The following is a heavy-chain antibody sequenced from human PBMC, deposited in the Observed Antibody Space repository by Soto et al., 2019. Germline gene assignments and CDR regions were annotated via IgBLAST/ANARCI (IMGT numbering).Heavy chain of an antibody. D-gene: IGHD3-22*01. J-gene: IGHJ1*01. CDR3: ARGRMAYDSDVYQIILH. CDR2: VNPDSGTT. CDR1: GYSFTSHE. Sequence: QVQLVQSGAEVKKPGASVKVTCRTSGYSFTSHEINWVLQDTGQGLEWMGWVNPDSGTTASAQKVQGRVTMTSDTYINTAYMELSSLRYEDTAVYYCARGRMAYDSDVYQIILHWGQGTLVTVSS. V-gene: IGHV1-8*01.